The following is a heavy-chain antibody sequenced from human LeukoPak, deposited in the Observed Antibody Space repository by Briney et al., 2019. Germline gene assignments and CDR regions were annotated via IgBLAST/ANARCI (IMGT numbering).Heavy chain of an antibody. D-gene: IGHD2-15*01. V-gene: IGHV1-46*01. J-gene: IGHJ4*02. Sequence: ASVKVSCKASGYSFTTYFIHWVRQAPGRGLEWMGIINPSGGGTNYAQKFQGRVTMTRDTSTSTVYMELSSLRSDDTAVYYCARGVRTVVVSGATPYYFDYWGQGTLVTVSS. CDR2: INPSGGGT. CDR3: ARGVRTVVVSGATPYYFDY. CDR1: GYSFTTYF.